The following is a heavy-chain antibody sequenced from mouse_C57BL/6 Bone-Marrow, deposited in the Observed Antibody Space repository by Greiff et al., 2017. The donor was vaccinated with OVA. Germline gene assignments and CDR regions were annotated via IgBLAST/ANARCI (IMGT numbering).Heavy chain of an antibody. D-gene: IGHD1-1*01. J-gene: IGHJ1*03. CDR3: ARDGVTTVVAHWYFDV. Sequence: EVNVVESEGGLVQPGSSMKLSCTASGFTFSDYYMAWVRQVPEKGLEWVANINYDGSSTYYLDSLKSRFIISRDNAKNILYLQMSSLKSEDTATYYCARDGVTTVVAHWYFDVWGTGTTVTVSS. CDR1: GFTFSDYY. CDR2: INYDGSST. V-gene: IGHV5-16*01.